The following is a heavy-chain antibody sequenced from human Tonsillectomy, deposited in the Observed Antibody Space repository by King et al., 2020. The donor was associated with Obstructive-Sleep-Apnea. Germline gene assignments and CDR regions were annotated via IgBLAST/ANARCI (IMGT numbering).Heavy chain of an antibody. V-gene: IGHV3-30*02. CDR2: IRYDGSNK. CDR3: AKDQLRVYSGYDLRH. Sequence: VQLVESGGGVVQPGRSLRLSCAASGFTFSSYGMHWVRQAPGKGLEWVGFIRYDGSNKYYADSVKGRFTISRDNSKNTLYLQMNSLRAEDTAVYYCAKDQLRVYSGYDLRHWGQGTQVTVSS. CDR1: GFTFSSYG. J-gene: IGHJ4*02. D-gene: IGHD5-12*01.